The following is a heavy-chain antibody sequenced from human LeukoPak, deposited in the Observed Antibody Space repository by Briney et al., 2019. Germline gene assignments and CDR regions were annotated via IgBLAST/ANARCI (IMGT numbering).Heavy chain of an antibody. J-gene: IGHJ4*02. CDR1: GFTFGGFA. CDR3: GKTTAGYSSGQKPAWPVDY. CDR2: IFGSGSSP. V-gene: IGHV3-23*01. D-gene: IGHD5-18*01. Sequence: AGVSLRLSCEASGFTFGGFAMDWIRQAQGKGLDWIAGIFGSGSSPPYADPVKGPFTISTATSKNTVYLQINSLRAEDTAVYYCGKTTAGYSSGQKPAWPVDYWGQGTLVTVSS.